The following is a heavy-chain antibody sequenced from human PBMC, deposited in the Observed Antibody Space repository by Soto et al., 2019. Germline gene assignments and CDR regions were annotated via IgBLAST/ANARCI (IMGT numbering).Heavy chain of an antibody. CDR2: IYWDDDK. J-gene: IGHJ6*02. V-gene: IGHV2-5*02. Sequence: QITLKESGPTLVKPTQTLTLTCTFSGFSLSTTGVGVGWIRQPPGKALEWLALIYWDDDKRYNPSLKSRLTITKDTSKNQVVLTMTNMDPVDPATYYCVQSRCGGDCLQSYSSHSYYGLDVWGQGTTVTVSS. CDR1: GFSLSTTGVG. CDR3: VQSRCGGDCLQSYSSHSYYGLDV. D-gene: IGHD2-21*02.